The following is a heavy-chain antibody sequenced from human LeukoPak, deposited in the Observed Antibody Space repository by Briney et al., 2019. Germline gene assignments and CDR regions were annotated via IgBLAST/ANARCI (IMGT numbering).Heavy chain of an antibody. J-gene: IGHJ3*02. CDR3: ARVPAGVIGMKDAFDI. CDR1: GFTVSSNS. D-gene: IGHD3-16*02. Sequence: GGSLRLSCTVSGFTVSSNSMSWVRQAPGKGLEWVSSISSSSSYIYYADSVKGRFTISRHNAKNSLYLQMNSLRAEDTAVYYCARVPAGVIGMKDAFDIWGQGTMVTVSS. V-gene: IGHV3-21*01. CDR2: ISSSSSYI.